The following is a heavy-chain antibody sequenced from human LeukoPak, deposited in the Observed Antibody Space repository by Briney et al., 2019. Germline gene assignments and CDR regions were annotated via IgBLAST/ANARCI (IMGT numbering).Heavy chain of an antibody. CDR2: IYYSGST. CDR3: AAYYWYFDL. D-gene: IGHD3-16*01. CDR1: GGSISSYY. V-gene: IGHV4-59*01. J-gene: IGHJ2*01. Sequence: SETLSLTCTVSGGSISSYYWSWIRQPPGKGLEWIGYIYYSGSTNYNPSLKSRVTISVDTSKNQFSPKLSSVTAADTAVYYCAAYYWYFDLWGRGTLVTVSS.